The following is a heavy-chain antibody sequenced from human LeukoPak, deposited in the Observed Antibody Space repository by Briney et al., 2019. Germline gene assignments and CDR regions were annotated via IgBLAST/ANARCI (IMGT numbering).Heavy chain of an antibody. D-gene: IGHD2-2*01. Sequence: PGGSLRLSCAASGFTFSSYSMNWVRQAPGKGLEWVSSISSSSSYIYYADSVKGRFTISRDNAKNSLYLQMNSLRAEDTAVYYCARAPQGSNSLDYWGQGTLVTVSS. CDR1: GFTFSSYS. V-gene: IGHV3-21*01. J-gene: IGHJ4*02. CDR2: ISSSSSYI. CDR3: ARAPQGSNSLDY.